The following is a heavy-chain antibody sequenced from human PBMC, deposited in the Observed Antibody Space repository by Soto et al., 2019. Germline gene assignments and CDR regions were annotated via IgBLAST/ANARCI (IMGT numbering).Heavy chain of an antibody. CDR3: AKGEGVAAAGPHYYGMDV. Sequence: GESLKISCAASGFTFDDYAMHWVRQAPGKGLEWVSLISWDGGSTYYADSVKGRFTISRDNSKNSLYLQMNSLRAEDTALYYCAKGEGVAAAGPHYYGMDVWGQGTTVTVSS. J-gene: IGHJ6*02. D-gene: IGHD6-13*01. V-gene: IGHV3-43D*04. CDR1: GFTFDDYA. CDR2: ISWDGGST.